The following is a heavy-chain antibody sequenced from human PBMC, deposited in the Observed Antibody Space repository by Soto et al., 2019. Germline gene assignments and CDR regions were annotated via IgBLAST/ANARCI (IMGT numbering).Heavy chain of an antibody. CDR2: IYYSGST. CDR3: ARGPYYDLIWNYYYMDV. J-gene: IGHJ6*03. V-gene: IGHV4-59*08. Sequence: QVQLQESGPGLVKPSETLSLSCNVSGGSISGHYWSWVRQTPGKGLEWIGYIYYSGSTNYNPSLSTRFTSSVDTSKNHFSLRLSSVTAADTAVYYCARGPYYDLIWNYYYMDVWGKGTPVTVSS. CDR1: GGSISGHY. D-gene: IGHD3-16*01.